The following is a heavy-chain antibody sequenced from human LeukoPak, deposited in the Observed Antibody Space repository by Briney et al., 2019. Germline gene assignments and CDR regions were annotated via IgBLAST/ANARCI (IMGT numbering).Heavy chain of an antibody. J-gene: IGHJ4*02. CDR1: GGSISSSSYY. CDR2: IYYSGST. V-gene: IGHV4-39*01. CDR3: ASPYCSGGSCYSMNY. Sequence: SETLSLTCTVSGGSISSSSYYWGWIRQPPGKGLEWIGSIYYSGSTYYNPSLKSRVTISVDTSKNQFSLKLSSVTAADTAVYYCASPYCSGGSCYSMNYWGLGTLVTVSS. D-gene: IGHD2-15*01.